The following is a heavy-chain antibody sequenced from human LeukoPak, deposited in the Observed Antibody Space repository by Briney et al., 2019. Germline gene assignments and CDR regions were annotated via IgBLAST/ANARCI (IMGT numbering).Heavy chain of an antibody. D-gene: IGHD3-3*01. CDR2: INPNSGGT. Sequence: ASVKVSCKASGYTFTGYGISWVRQAPGQGPEWMGWINPNSGGTNYAQKFQGRVTMTRDTSISTAYMELSRLRSDDTAVYYCARDGEGITIFGVVTDAFDFDYWGQGTLVTVSS. V-gene: IGHV1-2*02. CDR3: ARDGEGITIFGVVTDAFDFDY. J-gene: IGHJ4*02. CDR1: GYTFTGYG.